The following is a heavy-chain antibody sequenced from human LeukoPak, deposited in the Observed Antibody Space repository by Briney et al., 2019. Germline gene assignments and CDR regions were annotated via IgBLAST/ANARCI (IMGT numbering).Heavy chain of an antibody. CDR2: IYYSGST. Sequence: ASETLSLTCTVSGGSISSYYWSWIRQPPGKGLEWIGYIYYSGSTNYNPSLKSRVTISVDTSKNQFSLKLSSVTAADTAVYYCARLSISSSSYGMDVWGQGTTVTVSS. V-gene: IGHV4-59*08. J-gene: IGHJ6*02. D-gene: IGHD6-6*01. CDR1: GGSISSYY. CDR3: ARLSISSSSYGMDV.